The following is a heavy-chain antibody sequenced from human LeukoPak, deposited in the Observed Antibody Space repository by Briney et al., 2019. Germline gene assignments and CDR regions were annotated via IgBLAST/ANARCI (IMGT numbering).Heavy chain of an antibody. CDR3: ARDLGYDFWSGYYKLQEYFQH. CDR1: GFTFSSYS. D-gene: IGHD3-3*01. V-gene: IGHV3-21*01. Sequence: GGSLRLSCAASGFTFSSYSMNWVRQAPGKGLEWVSSISSSSSYIYYADSVKGRFTISRDNAKNSLYLQMNSLRAEDTAVYYCARDLGYDFWSGYYKLQEYFQHWGQGTLATVSS. J-gene: IGHJ1*01. CDR2: ISSSSSYI.